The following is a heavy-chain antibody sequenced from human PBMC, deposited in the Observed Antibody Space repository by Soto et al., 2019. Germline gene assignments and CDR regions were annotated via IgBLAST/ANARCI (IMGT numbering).Heavy chain of an antibody. CDR3: ARGRRIPELDY. D-gene: IGHD2-15*01. CDR1: GGSISSGGYS. CDR2: IYHSGST. Sequence: LSLTCAVSGGSISSGGYSWSWIRQPPGKGLEWIGYIYHSGSTYYNPSLKSRVTISVDRSKNQFSLKLSSVTAADTAVYYCARGRRIPELDYCGQGTLLAIYS. V-gene: IGHV4-30-2*01. J-gene: IGHJ4*02.